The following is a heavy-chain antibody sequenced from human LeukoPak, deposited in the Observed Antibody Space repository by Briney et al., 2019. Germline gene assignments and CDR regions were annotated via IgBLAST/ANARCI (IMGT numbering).Heavy chain of an antibody. CDR3: ARDDSGSYHQLGV. CDR1: GDSISTYY. V-gene: IGHV4-59*01. Sequence: SETLSLTCTVSGDSISTYYWSWIRQPPGKGLEWIGYIYYSGSTNYNPSLKSRVAISVDTSKNQFSLKLISVTAADTAVYYCARDDSGSYHQLGVWGQGTTVTVSS. J-gene: IGHJ6*02. D-gene: IGHD1-26*01. CDR2: IYYSGST.